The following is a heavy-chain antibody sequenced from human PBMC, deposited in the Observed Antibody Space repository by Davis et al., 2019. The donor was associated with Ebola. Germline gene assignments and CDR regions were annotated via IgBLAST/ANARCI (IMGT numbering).Heavy chain of an antibody. D-gene: IGHD3/OR15-3a*01. V-gene: IGHV3-23*01. J-gene: IGHJ4*02. CDR3: AKVVWLDWLSADPLFDY. Sequence: GESLKISCVASGFTFNTYAMTWVRQAPGKGLEWVSGLSAGGESTYYADSVTGRFTVSRDNSNNTLYLQMSGLSADDAGLYYCAKVVWLDWLSADPLFDYWGQGTLVTVSS. CDR1: GFTFNTYA. CDR2: LSAGGEST.